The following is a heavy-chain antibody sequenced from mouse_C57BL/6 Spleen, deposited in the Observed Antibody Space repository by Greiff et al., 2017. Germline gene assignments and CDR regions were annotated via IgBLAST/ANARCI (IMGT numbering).Heavy chain of an antibody. D-gene: IGHD1-1*01. J-gene: IGHJ3*01. V-gene: IGHV1-42*01. CDR1: GYSFTGYY. CDR2: INPSTGGT. Sequence: EVQLQQSGPELVKPGASVKISCKASGYSFTGYYMNWVKQSPEKSLEWIGEINPSTGGTTYNQKFKAKATLTVDKSSSTAYMQLKSLTSEDSAVYYCARGNYYGSSYDFAYWGQGTLVTVSA. CDR3: ARGNYYGSSYDFAY.